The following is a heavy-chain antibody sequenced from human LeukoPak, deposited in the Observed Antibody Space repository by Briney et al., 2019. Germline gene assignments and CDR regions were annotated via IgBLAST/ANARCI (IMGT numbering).Heavy chain of an antibody. Sequence: GGSLRLPCAASGFTFSYYGMHWVRQAPGKGLEWVAVISYDGSNKYYADSVKGRFTISRDNSKNTLYLQMNSLRAEDTAVYYCARDYGDSYYGMDVWGQGTTVTVSS. CDR2: ISYDGSNK. CDR1: GFTFSYYG. CDR3: ARDYGDSYYGMDV. J-gene: IGHJ6*02. D-gene: IGHD4-17*01. V-gene: IGHV3-30*03.